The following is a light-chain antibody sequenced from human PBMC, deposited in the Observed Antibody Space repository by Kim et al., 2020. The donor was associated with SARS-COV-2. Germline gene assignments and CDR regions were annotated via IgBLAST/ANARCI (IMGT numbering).Light chain of an antibody. CDR1: QSVGSNY. J-gene: IGKJ1*01. Sequence: EIVLTQSPGTLSLSPGERATLSCRASQSVGSNYLAWYQQKPGQAPRLLIYGASTRATGIPDRFSGRGSGTDFTLTISRLEPEDFAVYYCQQYGRSPRTFGQATKVDIK. V-gene: IGKV3-20*01. CDR2: GAS. CDR3: QQYGRSPRT.